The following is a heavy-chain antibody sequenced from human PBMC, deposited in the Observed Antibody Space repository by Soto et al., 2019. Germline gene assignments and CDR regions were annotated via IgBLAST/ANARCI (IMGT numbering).Heavy chain of an antibody. J-gene: IGHJ3*02. Sequence: ASVKVSCKASGYTFTSYAMHWVRQAPGQRLEWMGWINAGNGSTKYSQKFQGRVTITRDTSASTAYMELSRLRSDDTAVYYCARGGMTTVTPGDAFDIWGQGTMVTVSS. CDR1: GYTFTSYA. D-gene: IGHD4-17*01. CDR3: ARGGMTTVTPGDAFDI. CDR2: INAGNGST. V-gene: IGHV1-3*01.